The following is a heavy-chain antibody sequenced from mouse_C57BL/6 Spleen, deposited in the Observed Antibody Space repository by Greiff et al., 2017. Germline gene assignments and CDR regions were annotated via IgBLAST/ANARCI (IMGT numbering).Heavy chain of an antibody. CDR2: INPSTGGT. CDR1: GYSFTGYY. D-gene: IGHD2-1*01. CDR3: ARYYYGNYAGCAY. J-gene: IGHJ3*01. V-gene: IGHV1-42*01. Sequence: VQLQQSGPELVKPGASVKISCKASGYSFTGYYMNWVKQSPEKSLEWIGEINPSTGGTTYNQKFKAKATLTVDKSSSTAYMQLKNMTSEDSAVYYCARYYYGNYAGCAYWGQGTLVTVSA.